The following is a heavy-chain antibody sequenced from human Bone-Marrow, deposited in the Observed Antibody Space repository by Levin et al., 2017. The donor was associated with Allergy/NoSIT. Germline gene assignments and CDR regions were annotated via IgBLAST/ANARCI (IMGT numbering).Heavy chain of an antibody. V-gene: IGHV1-18*01. D-gene: IGHD4-11*01. Sequence: ASVKVSCKASGYTFTSYGITWVRQAPGQGLEWMGWISAYNGNTIYAQKLQGRVTMTTDTSTSTAYMELRSLRSDDTAVYHCARDTHDYSNYYNGMDVWGQGTTVTVSS. CDR2: ISAYNGNT. J-gene: IGHJ6*02. CDR1: GYTFTSYG. CDR3: ARDTHDYSNYYNGMDV.